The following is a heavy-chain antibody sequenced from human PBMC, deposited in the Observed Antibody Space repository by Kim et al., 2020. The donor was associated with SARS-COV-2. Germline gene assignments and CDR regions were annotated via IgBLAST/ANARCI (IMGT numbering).Heavy chain of an antibody. CDR3: AKDLLGRADYYYYGMDV. D-gene: IGHD3-16*01. Sequence: VKGRFTISRDNSKNTLYLQMNSLRAEDTAVYYCAKDLLGRADYYYYGMDVWGQGTTVTVSS. J-gene: IGHJ6*02. V-gene: IGHV3-30*02.